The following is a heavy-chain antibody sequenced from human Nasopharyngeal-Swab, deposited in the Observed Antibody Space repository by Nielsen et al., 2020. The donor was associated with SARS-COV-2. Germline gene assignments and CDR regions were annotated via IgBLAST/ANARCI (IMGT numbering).Heavy chain of an antibody. J-gene: IGHJ6*02. CDR2: IRSSSSYI. V-gene: IGHV3-21*01. D-gene: IGHD3-3*01. CDR3: ARVRDRDYDFWSGYYGNTCYRDGMDV. Sequence: GGSLRLTCAASGFTFRSYSMNWVRQAPGKGLEWVSSIRSSSSYIYYADSVKGRFTISRDNAKNSLYLQMNSLRAEDTAVYYCARVRDRDYDFWSGYYGNTCYRDGMDVWGQGTTVTVSS. CDR1: GFTFRSYS.